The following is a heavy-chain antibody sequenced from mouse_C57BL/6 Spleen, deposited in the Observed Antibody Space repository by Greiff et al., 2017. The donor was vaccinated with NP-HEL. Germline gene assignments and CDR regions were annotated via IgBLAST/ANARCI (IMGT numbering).Heavy chain of an antibody. J-gene: IGHJ3*01. D-gene: IGHD2-2*01. CDR1: GFTFSDYG. CDR3: AKGNYHGSDGSAWFAY. V-gene: IGHV5-17*01. Sequence: EVQGVESGGGLVKPGGSLKLSCAASGFTFSDYGMHWVRQAPEKGLEWVAYISSGSSTIYYADTVKGRFTISRDNAKNNLFLQMTSLRSEDTAMYYFAKGNYHGSDGSAWFAYWGQGTLVTVSA. CDR2: ISSGSSTI.